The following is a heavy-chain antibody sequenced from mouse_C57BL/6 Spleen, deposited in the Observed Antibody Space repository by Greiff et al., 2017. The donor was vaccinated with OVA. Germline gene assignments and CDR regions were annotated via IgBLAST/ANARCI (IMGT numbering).Heavy chain of an antibody. D-gene: IGHD1-1*01. CDR3: TRKKEIYAGCAY. J-gene: IGHJ3*01. CDR1: GYTFTDYE. Sequence: QVQLQQSGAELVRPGASVTLSCKASGYTFTDYEMHWVKQTPVHGLEWIGAIDPETGGTAYNQKFKGKAILTADKSSSTAYMELRSLTSEDSAVYYCTRKKEIYAGCAYWGQGTLVTVSA. V-gene: IGHV1-15*01. CDR2: IDPETGGT.